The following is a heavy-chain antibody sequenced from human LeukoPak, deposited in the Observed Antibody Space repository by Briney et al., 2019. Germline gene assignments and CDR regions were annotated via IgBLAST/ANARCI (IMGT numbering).Heavy chain of an antibody. CDR1: GYTFTGYY. D-gene: IGHD6-13*01. V-gene: IGHV1-2*02. CDR2: INPNSGGT. CDR3: ARGYSSSWYFYSNYFDY. Sequence: GASVKVSCKASGYTFTGYYMHWVRQAPGQGLEWMGWINPNSGGTNYAQKFQGRVTMTRDTSISTAYMELSRLRSDDTAVYYCARGYSSSWYFYSNYFDYWGQGTLVTVSS. J-gene: IGHJ4*02.